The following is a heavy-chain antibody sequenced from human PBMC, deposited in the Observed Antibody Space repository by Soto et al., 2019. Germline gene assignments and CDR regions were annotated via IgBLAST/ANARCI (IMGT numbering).Heavy chain of an antibody. CDR3: AREAYMDY. CDR2: IYPGGGT. Sequence: EVQLVESGGGLVQPGGSLRLSCAASGFTVGTNFMHWVRQAPGRGLEWVSVIYPGGGTYYADSLKGRCAVSRDTSNNKLYLQMNSQRVEDTAVYYCAREAYMDYWGQGTQVTVSS. D-gene: IGHD2-2*02. CDR1: GFTVGTNF. J-gene: IGHJ4*02. V-gene: IGHV3-66*01.